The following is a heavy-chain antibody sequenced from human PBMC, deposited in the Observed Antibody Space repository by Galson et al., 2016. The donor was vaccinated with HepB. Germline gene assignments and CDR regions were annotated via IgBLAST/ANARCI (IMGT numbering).Heavy chain of an antibody. CDR1: GFTFSDYG. CDR2: ISFDGRNK. V-gene: IGHV3-30*03. D-gene: IGHD3-22*01. J-gene: IGHJ4*02. Sequence: SLRLSCAASGFTFSDYGMHWVRQTPGKGLEWVAVISFDGRNKQYANSVKGRFTISRDDSNDTLFLQMNSLRAEDTAVYYFLSSGWSIGFDYWGQGAPVTVSS. CDR3: LSSGWSIGFDY.